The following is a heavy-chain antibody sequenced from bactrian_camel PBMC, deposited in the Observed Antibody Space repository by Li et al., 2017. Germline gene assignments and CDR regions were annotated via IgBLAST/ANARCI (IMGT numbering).Heavy chain of an antibody. V-gene: IGHV3S53*01. CDR3: AAEGGRACRP. D-gene: IGHD5*01. CDR1: GYTSNRNC. CDR2: ISMPETA. Sequence: HVQLVESGGGSVQAGGSLRLSCTGSGYTSNRNCVMGWFRQAPGKQREWVSSISMPETAYADSVKGRFTISRDNAKKMVYLQMNDLKPEDTAVYYCAAEGGRACRPGGQGTQVTVS. J-gene: IGHJ4*01.